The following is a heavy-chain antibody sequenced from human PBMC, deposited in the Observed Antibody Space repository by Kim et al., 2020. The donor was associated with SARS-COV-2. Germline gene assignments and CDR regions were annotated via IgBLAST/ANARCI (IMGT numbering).Heavy chain of an antibody. J-gene: IGHJ5*02. Sequence: SETLSLTCAVYGGSFSGYYWSWIRQPPGKGLEWIGEINHSGSTNYNPSLKSRVTISVDTSKNQFSLKLSSVTAADTAVYYCARWGYYYGSGSYYRRITPNNPHWFDPWGQGTLVTVSS. CDR3: ARWGYYYGSGSYYRRITPNNPHWFDP. V-gene: IGHV4-34*01. CDR1: GGSFSGYY. CDR2: INHSGST. D-gene: IGHD3-10*01.